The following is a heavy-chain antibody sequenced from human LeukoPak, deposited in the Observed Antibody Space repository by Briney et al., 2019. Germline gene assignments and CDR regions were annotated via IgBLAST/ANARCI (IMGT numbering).Heavy chain of an antibody. CDR1: GFTFSSYA. CDR3: AKDRAYYYDSSGYYLLCYFDY. CDR2: ISGSGGST. D-gene: IGHD3-22*01. J-gene: IGHJ4*02. Sequence: GGSLRLSCAASGFTFSSYAMSWVRQAPGKGLEWVSAISGSGGSTYYADSVKGRFTISRDNSKNTLYLQMNSLRAEDTAVYYCAKDRAYYYDSSGYYLLCYFDYWGQGTLVTVSS. V-gene: IGHV3-23*01.